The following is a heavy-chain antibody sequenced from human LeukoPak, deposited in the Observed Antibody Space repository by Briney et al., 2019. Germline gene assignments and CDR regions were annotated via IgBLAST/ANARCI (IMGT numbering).Heavy chain of an antibody. D-gene: IGHD3-10*01. J-gene: IGHJ4*02. CDR1: GGSISSYY. CDR3: ARGDYASGSFLDY. V-gene: IGHV4-38-2*02. CDR2: MYHSGDT. Sequence: SETLSLTCTVSGGSISSYYWSWIRQPPGKGLEWIGSMYHSGDTYYNPSLKSRVTISVDTSKNQLSLKLSSVTAADTAVYYCARGDYASGSFLDYWGQGTLVTVSS.